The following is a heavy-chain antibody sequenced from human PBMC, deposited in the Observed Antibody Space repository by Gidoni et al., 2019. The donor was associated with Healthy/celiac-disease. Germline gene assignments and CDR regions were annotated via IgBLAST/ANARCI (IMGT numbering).Heavy chain of an antibody. CDR3: ARGDSSGYPPDWYFDL. D-gene: IGHD3-22*01. Sequence: GLEWIGEINHSGSTNYNPSLKSRVTISVDTSKNQFSLKLSSVTAADTAVYYCARGDSSGYPPDWYFDLWGRGTLVTVSS. CDR2: INHSGST. V-gene: IGHV4-34*01. J-gene: IGHJ2*01.